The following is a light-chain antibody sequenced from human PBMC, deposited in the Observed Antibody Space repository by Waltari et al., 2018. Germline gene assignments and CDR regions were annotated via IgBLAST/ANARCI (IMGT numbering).Light chain of an antibody. V-gene: IGLV3-21*04. J-gene: IGLJ2*01. Sequence: SYVVTQSPSVSVAPGEPARITCGGDNIGSKSVHWSQQRPGQAPVLVITYDSDRPSGIPARFSGSNSGNTATLTISGVEADDEADYYCLVWHSTTDHHGVFGGGTKLTVL. CDR2: YDS. CDR3: LVWHSTTDHHGV. CDR1: NIGSKS.